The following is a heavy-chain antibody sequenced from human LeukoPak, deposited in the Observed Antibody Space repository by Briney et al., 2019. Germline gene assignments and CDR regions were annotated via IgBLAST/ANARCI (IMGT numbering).Heavy chain of an antibody. CDR3: ARQPTVKRSAVPSNFDY. CDR1: VCLITSTIHY. Sequence: SDTLSVTCRVSVCLITSTIHYWAWLRHPPGQGLEGIASIYYNGITYYNSPLERRATMAVATSRNQFPLRLSSVSAAATAVYYCARQPTVKRSAVPSNFDYWGQGTLVTVSS. CDR2: IYYNGIT. D-gene: IGHD3-3*01. V-gene: IGHV4-39*01. J-gene: IGHJ4*02.